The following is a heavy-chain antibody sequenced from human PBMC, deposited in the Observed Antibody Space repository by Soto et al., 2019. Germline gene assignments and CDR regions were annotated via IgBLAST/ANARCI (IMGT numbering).Heavy chain of an antibody. CDR3: ARVGSSSSWYGGPYYYYGMDV. Sequence: SETLSLTCTVSGGSISSGGYYWSWIRQHPGKGLEWIGYIYYSGSTYYNTSLKSRVTISVDTSKNQFSLKLSSVTAADTAVYYCARVGSSSSWYGGPYYYYGMDVWGQGTTVTVSS. CDR1: GGSISSGGYY. J-gene: IGHJ6*02. CDR2: IYYSGST. V-gene: IGHV4-31*03. D-gene: IGHD6-13*01.